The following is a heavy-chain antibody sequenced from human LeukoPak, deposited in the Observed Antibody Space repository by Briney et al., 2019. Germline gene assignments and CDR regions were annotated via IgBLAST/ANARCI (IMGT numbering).Heavy chain of an antibody. CDR2: ISGSGGST. J-gene: IGHJ5*02. CDR1: GFTLSSYG. CDR3: AKEGYCSSTSCYSARWFDP. V-gene: IGHV3-23*01. D-gene: IGHD2-2*01. Sequence: TGGSLRLSCAASGFTLSSYGMHWVRQAPGKGLEWVSAISGSGGSTYYADSVKGRFTISRDNSKNTLYLQMNSLRAEDTAVYYCAKEGYCSSTSCYSARWFDPWGQGTLVTVSS.